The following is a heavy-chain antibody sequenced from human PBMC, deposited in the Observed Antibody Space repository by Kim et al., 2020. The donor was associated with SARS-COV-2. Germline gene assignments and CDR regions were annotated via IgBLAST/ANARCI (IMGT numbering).Heavy chain of an antibody. V-gene: IGHV1-46*01. J-gene: IGHJ5*02. Sequence: QGRVTMTRDTSTSTVYMELSSLRSEDTAVYYCARGRGQQLVRRGIDWFDPWGQGTLVTVSS. D-gene: IGHD6-13*01. CDR3: ARGRGQQLVRRGIDWFDP.